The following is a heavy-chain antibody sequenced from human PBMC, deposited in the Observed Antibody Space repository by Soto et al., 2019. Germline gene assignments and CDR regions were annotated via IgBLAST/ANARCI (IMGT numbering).Heavy chain of an antibody. Sequence: SLRLSCAASGFTFSSYGLHWVRQAPGKGLEWVAVISYDGSNKYYADSVKGRFTISRDNSKNTLYLQMNSLRAEDTAVYYCAKVPAVPAADYYYYYGMDVWGQGTTVTVSS. J-gene: IGHJ6*02. CDR3: AKVPAVPAADYYYYYGMDV. CDR1: GFTFSSYG. D-gene: IGHD2-2*01. CDR2: ISYDGSNK. V-gene: IGHV3-30*18.